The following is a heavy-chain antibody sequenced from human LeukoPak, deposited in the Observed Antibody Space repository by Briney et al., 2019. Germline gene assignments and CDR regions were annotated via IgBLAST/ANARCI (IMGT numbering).Heavy chain of an antibody. V-gene: IGHV4-39*01. CDR2: IYYSGST. CDR3: ARLMRWFGELLFDY. D-gene: IGHD3-10*01. Sequence: SETLSLTCTVSGGSLSSSSYYWGWIRQPPGKGLEWIGSIYYSGSTYYNPSLKSRVTISVDTSKNQFSLKLSSVTAADTAVYYCARLMRWFGELLFDYWGQGTLVTVSS. CDR1: GGSLSSSSYY. J-gene: IGHJ4*02.